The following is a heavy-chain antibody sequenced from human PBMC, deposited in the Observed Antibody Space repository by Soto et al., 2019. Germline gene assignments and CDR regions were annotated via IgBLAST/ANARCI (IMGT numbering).Heavy chain of an antibody. Sequence: EVQLVESGGGLVQPGGSLRLSCAASGHTISSYWMHWVRQAPGKGLVWVARISNDGSNTNYADSVRGRFTISRDNAKSTLYLQMNSLRDEDTAVYYCPRHSVPYGLEVWCQGTKVVVSS. CDR3: PRHSVPYGLEV. V-gene: IGHV3-74*01. J-gene: IGHJ6*02. CDR2: ISNDGSNT. CDR1: GHTISSYW.